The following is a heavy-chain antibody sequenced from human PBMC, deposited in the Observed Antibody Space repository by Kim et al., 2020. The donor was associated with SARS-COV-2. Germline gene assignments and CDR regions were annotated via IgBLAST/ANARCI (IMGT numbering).Heavy chain of an antibody. V-gene: IGHV3-21*01. CDR1: GFTFSSYS. D-gene: IGHD6-25*01. CDR3: ARDRGEDYYYGMDV. CDR2: ISSSSSYI. J-gene: IGHJ6*02. Sequence: GGSLRLSCAASGFTFSSYSMNWVRQAPGKGLEWVSSISSSSSYIYYAESVKGRFTISRDNAKNSLYLQMNSLRAEDTAVYYCARDRGEDYYYGMDVWGQGTTVTVSS.